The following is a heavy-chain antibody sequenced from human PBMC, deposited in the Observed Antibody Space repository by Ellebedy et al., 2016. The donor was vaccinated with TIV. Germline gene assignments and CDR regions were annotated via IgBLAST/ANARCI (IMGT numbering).Heavy chain of an antibody. CDR2: LYYTGST. J-gene: IGHJ3*01. CDR1: GGSLSDNY. CDR3: VSSASMDAFDL. D-gene: IGHD3-16*01. Sequence: SETLSLTCAVSGGSLSDNYWTWIRQPPGKGLEWIGYLYYTGSTNYIPSLKSRVTISVNTPRNQFSLKLSSVTAADTAVYYCVSSASMDAFDLWGQGTMVTVSS. V-gene: IGHV4-59*01.